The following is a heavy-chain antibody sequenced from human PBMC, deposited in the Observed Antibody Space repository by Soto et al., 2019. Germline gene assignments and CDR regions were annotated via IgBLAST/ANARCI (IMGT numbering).Heavy chain of an antibody. J-gene: IGHJ6*02. CDR2: IIPIFGTA. D-gene: IGHD3-3*01. CDR3: ARLDVGITIFGVSGYYYGMDV. Sequence: ASVKVSFKASGGTFSSYAISWVRQAPGQGLEWMGGIIPIFGTANYAQKFQGRVTITADKSTSTAYMELSSLRSEDTAVYYCARLDVGITIFGVSGYYYGMDVWGQGTTVTVSS. V-gene: IGHV1-69*06. CDR1: GGTFSSYA.